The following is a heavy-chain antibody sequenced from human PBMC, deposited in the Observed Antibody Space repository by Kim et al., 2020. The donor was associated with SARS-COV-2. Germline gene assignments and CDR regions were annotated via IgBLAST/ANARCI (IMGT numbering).Heavy chain of an antibody. V-gene: IGHV4-39*01. CDR3: TRRGGRYFDWDYCMDV. CDR2: IYYSGST. Sequence: SETLSLTCTVSGGSIISSTYYWGWIRQPPGKGLEWIGSIYYSGSTYYNPSIKSRVTISVDTSKNQFSLKLSSVTAADTAVYYCTRRGGRYFDWDYCMDVWGQGTTVTVSS. J-gene: IGHJ6*02. D-gene: IGHD3-9*01. CDR1: GGSIISSTYY.